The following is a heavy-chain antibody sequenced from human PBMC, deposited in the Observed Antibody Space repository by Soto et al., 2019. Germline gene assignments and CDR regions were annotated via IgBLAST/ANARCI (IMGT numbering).Heavy chain of an antibody. D-gene: IGHD3-16*01. J-gene: IGHJ4*02. V-gene: IGHV1-18*01. CDR2: ISAYNGHA. Sequence: QVKLVQSGAEVKRPGASVRVSCKASGYTFNTYGISWVRQAPGQGLEWMGWISAYNGHADYAQKFQVRVTMTTDTSTNTVSMELRGLRSDDTATYYCARGRTWGARDFDYWGQGTLVTVSS. CDR3: ARGRTWGARDFDY. CDR1: GYTFNTYG.